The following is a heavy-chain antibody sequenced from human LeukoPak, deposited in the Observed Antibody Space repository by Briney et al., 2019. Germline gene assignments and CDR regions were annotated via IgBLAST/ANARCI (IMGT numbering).Heavy chain of an antibody. Sequence: KASETLSLTCAVYGGSFSGYYWSWIRQPPGKGLEWIGEINHSGSTNYNPSLKSRVTISVDTSKNQFSLKLSSVTAADTAVYYCASSGYDFWSGYNDLSKTPFDPWGQGTLVTVSS. V-gene: IGHV4-34*01. D-gene: IGHD3-3*01. CDR2: INHSGST. CDR3: ASSGYDFWSGYNDLSKTPFDP. CDR1: GGSFSGYY. J-gene: IGHJ5*02.